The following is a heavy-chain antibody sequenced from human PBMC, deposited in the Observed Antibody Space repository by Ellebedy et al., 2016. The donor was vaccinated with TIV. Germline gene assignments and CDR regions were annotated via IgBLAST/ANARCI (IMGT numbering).Heavy chain of an antibody. J-gene: IGHJ6*03. Sequence: GESLKISXAASGFTFSSYWMHWVRQAPGKGLVWVSRINSDGSSTSYADSVKGRFTISRDNAKNTLYLQMNSLRAEDTAVYYCARVVVVPAAPTLWGYYYYYMDVWGKGTTVTVSS. CDR1: GFTFSSYW. CDR2: INSDGSST. D-gene: IGHD2-2*01. V-gene: IGHV3-74*01. CDR3: ARVVVVPAAPTLWGYYYYYMDV.